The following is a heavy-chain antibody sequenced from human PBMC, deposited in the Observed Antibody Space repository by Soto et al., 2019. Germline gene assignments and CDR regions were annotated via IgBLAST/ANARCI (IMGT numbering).Heavy chain of an antibody. CDR2: ISSNDFYT. CDR3: ARYDAFKAFDL. D-gene: IGHD1-1*01. CDR1: GFTFSSYR. Sequence: EVQLVESGGGLVKPGRSLRLSCAASGFTFSSYRMNWVRQAPGKGLEWVASISSNDFYTDFADSVKGRFTISRDNVNNSVFLQLNSLSAEDTGIYYCARYDAFKAFDLWGRGTMVIVSS. V-gene: IGHV3-21*01. J-gene: IGHJ3*01.